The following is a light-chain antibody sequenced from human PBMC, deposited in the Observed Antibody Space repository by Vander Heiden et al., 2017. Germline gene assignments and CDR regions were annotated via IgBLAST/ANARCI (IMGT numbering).Light chain of an antibody. CDR1: QSVSSSY. J-gene: IGKJ1*01. CDR2: GAS. Sequence: DIVLTQSPGTLSLSPGERATLSCRASQSVSSSYLAWYQQKPGQAPRLLIYGASSRATGIPDRFSGSGSGTDFTLTISRLEPEDLAVYYCQQYGSSPETFGQGTKVEIK. V-gene: IGKV3-20*01. CDR3: QQYGSSPET.